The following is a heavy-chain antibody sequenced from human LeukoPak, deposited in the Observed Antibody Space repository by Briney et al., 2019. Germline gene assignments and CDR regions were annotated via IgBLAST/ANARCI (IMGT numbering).Heavy chain of an antibody. D-gene: IGHD5-12*01. CDR1: GYTFTGYY. J-gene: IGHJ4*02. V-gene: IGHV1-2*02. CDR3: AKNPYEYYFDY. CDR2: INPNSGDA. Sequence: ASVKVSCKASGYTFTGYYMHWVRQAPGQGLEWMGWINPNSGDANYAQKFQGRVTMTRDTSIRTAYMELSGLRSDDTAVYYCAKNPYEYYFDYWGQGTLVTVSS.